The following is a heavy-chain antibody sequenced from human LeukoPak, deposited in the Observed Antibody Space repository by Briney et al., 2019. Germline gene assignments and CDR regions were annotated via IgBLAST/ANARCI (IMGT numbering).Heavy chain of an antibody. CDR2: INPNSGGT. CDR1: GYTFTGYY. D-gene: IGHD3-10*01. Sequence: ASVTVSCKASGYTFTGYYMHWVRQAPGQGLEWMGWINPNSGGTNYAQKLQGRVTMTTDTSTSTAYMELRSLRSDDTAVYYCAREVSELLWFGELSTVNWFDPWGQGTLVTVSS. J-gene: IGHJ5*02. V-gene: IGHV1-2*02. CDR3: AREVSELLWFGELSTVNWFDP.